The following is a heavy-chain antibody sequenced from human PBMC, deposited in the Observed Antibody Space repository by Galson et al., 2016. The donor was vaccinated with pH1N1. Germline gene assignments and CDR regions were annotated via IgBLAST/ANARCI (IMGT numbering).Heavy chain of an antibody. J-gene: IGHJ4*02. CDR1: RFAFSSYE. CDR2: ISRSGSTI. Sequence: SLRLSCAASRFAFSSYEMNWVRQAPGKGLEWVSHISRSGSTIHYADSVKGRFTVSRDNAKNSLYLQMNSLRAEDTAVYYCARPAEQQWLVILPFGYWGQGILVTVSS. V-gene: IGHV3-48*03. D-gene: IGHD6-19*01. CDR3: ARPAEQQWLVILPFGY.